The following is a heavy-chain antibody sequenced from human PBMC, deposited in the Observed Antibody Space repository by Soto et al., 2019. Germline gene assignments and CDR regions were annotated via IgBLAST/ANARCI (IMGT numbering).Heavy chain of an antibody. Sequence: GGSLRLSCAASGFTLSIYEMNWVRQAPGKGLEWLSYISTSSASIYYADSVEGRFTVSRDNAKNSLYLQMNSLRVEDTAVYYCARAGGSGSYYPSIDYWGQGTPVTVSS. J-gene: IGHJ4*02. V-gene: IGHV3-48*03. CDR2: ISTSSASI. CDR1: GFTLSIYE. CDR3: ARAGGSGSYYPSIDY. D-gene: IGHD3-10*01.